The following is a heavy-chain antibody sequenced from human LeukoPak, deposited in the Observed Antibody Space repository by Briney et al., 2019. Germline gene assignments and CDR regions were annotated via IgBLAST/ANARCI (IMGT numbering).Heavy chain of an antibody. J-gene: IGHJ3*02. CDR2: IYYSGST. CDR1: GGSISSYY. CDR3: ARHLITMVRGVIIEGAFDI. D-gene: IGHD3-10*01. Sequence: SETLSLTCTVSGGSISSYYWSWIRQPPGKGLEWIGYIYYSGSTNYNPSLKSRVTISVDTSKNQFSLKLSSVAAADTAVYYCARHLITMVRGVIIEGAFDIWGQGTMVTVSS. V-gene: IGHV4-59*08.